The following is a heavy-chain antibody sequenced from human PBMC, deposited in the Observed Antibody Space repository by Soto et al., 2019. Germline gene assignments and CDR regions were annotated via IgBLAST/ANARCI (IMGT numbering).Heavy chain of an antibody. D-gene: IGHD4-17*01. V-gene: IGHV3-21*01. J-gene: IGHJ4*02. CDR3: ARPMTTVTTTANYYFDY. CDR2: ISYGSSYI. Sequence: PGGSLRLSCAASGFTFSSYSMNWVRQAPGKGLEWVSSISYGSSYIYYADSVKGRFTISRDNAKNSLFLQMNSLRAEDTAVYYCARPMTTVTTTANYYFDYWGRGTLVTVSS. CDR1: GFTFSSYS.